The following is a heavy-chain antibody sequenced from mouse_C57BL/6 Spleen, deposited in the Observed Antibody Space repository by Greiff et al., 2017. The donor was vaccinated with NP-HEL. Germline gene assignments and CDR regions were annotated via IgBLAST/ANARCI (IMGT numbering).Heavy chain of an antibody. D-gene: IGHD3-2*02. CDR3: AREGGSSGYYAMDY. V-gene: IGHV1-39*01. CDR1: GYSFTDYN. Sequence: EVKLVESGPELVKPGASVKISCKASGYSFTDYNMNWVKQSKGKSLEWIGVINPNYGTTSYNQKFKGKATLTVDQSSSTAYMQLNSLTSEDSAVYYCAREGGSSGYYAMDYWGQGTSVTVSS. J-gene: IGHJ4*01. CDR2: INPNYGTT.